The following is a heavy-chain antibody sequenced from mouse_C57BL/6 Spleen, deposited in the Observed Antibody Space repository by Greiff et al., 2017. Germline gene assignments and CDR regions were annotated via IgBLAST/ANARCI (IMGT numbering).Heavy chain of an antibody. CDR3: ARRGFTTVVATGAMDY. Sequence: QVQLQQSGAELVMPGASVKLSCKASGYTFTSYWMHWVKQRPGQGLEWIGEIDPSDSYTNYNQKFMGKSTLTVDKSSSTAYMQLSSLTSEYSAVYYSARRGFTTVVATGAMDYWGQGTSVTVSS. CDR2: IDPSDSYT. V-gene: IGHV1-69*01. CDR1: GYTFTSYW. D-gene: IGHD1-1*01. J-gene: IGHJ4*01.